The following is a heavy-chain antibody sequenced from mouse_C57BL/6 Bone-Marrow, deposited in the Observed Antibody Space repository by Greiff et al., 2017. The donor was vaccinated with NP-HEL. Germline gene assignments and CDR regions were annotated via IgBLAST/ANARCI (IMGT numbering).Heavy chain of an antibody. D-gene: IGHD4-1*01. J-gene: IGHJ2*01. CDR1: GYTFTSYW. V-gene: IGHV1-69*01. CDR2: IDPSDSYT. Sequence: QVQLQQPGAELVMPGASVKLSCKASGYTFTSYWMHWVKQRPGQGLEWIGEIDPSDSYTNYNQKFKGKSTLTVDKSASTAYMQLSSLTSEDSAVYYCARKNRLGFDYWGQGTTLTVSS. CDR3: ARKNRLGFDY.